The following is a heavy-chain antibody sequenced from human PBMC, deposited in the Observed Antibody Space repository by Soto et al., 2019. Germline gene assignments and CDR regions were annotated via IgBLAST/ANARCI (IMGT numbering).Heavy chain of an antibody. CDR3: ARAYYYDSSGYIY. CDR2: IYYSGST. J-gene: IGHJ4*02. D-gene: IGHD3-22*01. V-gene: IGHV4-39*01. Sequence: QLQLQESGPGLVKPSETLSLTCTVSGGSISSSSYYWGWIRQPPGKGLEWIGSIYYSGSTYYNPSLKSRVTISLDTSKNQFSLKLSSVTAADTAVYYCARAYYYDSSGYIYWGQGTLVTVSS. CDR1: GGSISSSSYY.